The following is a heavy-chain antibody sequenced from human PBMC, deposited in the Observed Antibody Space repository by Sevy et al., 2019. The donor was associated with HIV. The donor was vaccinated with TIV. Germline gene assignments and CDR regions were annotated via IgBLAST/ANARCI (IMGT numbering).Heavy chain of an antibody. Sequence: GGSLRISCVAYGFTVSSNFMTWVRQAPGKGLEWVSIIYSGGDTYYADSVKGRFTISRDNSKNTLYLQMNNLRAEDTAEYYCARDLRVATASGGIDVWGQGTTVTVSS. CDR1: GFTVSSNF. D-gene: IGHD6-13*01. J-gene: IGHJ6*02. V-gene: IGHV3-53*01. CDR3: ARDLRVATASGGIDV. CDR2: IYSGGDT.